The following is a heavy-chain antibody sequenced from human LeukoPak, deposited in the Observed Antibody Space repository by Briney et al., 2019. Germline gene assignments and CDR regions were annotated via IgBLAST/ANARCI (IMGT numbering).Heavy chain of an antibody. CDR3: ARTDSGVIMLYTIRSAF. J-gene: IGHJ4*02. V-gene: IGHV3-7*01. Sequence: GGSLRLSCVASGFTFNLHWMSWVRQAPGKGLEWVANINQDGSEKYYLDSVRGRFTMSRDNAKNLLYLQMNSLRAEDTAEYYCARTDSGVIMLYTIRSAFWGQGTLVTVSS. CDR2: INQDGSEK. D-gene: IGHD2-8*01. CDR1: GFTFNLHW.